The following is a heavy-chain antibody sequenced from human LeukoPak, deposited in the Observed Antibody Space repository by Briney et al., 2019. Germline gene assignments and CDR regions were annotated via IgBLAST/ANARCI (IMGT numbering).Heavy chain of an antibody. CDR1: GFTVSSNY. CDR2: IYSGGST. D-gene: IGHD3-10*01. V-gene: IGHV3-66*01. Sequence: GGSLRLSCAASGFTVSSNYMSWVRQAPGKGLEWVSVIYSGGSTYYADSVKGRFTISRDNSRNTVFLQMRSVRVEDTAVYFCARAGRGRDTSHYYFDSWGRGTQVSVSS. J-gene: IGHJ4*02. CDR3: ARAGRGRDTSHYYFDS.